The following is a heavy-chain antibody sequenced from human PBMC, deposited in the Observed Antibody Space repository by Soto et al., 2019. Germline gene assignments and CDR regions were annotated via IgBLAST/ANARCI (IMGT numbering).Heavy chain of an antibody. V-gene: IGHV1-18*01. CDR1: GYTFVTYG. CDR3: VSERGYGSFAY. Sequence: ASVKVSCKASGYTFVTYGLSWVRQAPGQGLEWMGWISAYNGDTLYPQMFQGRVTMTRDTSTSTVYMELRSLRSDDTAVYYCVSERGYGSFAYWGQGTQVTVSS. J-gene: IGHJ4*02. CDR2: ISAYNGDT. D-gene: IGHD3-10*01.